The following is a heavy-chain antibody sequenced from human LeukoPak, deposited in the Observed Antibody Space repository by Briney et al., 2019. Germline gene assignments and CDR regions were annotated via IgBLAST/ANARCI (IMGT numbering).Heavy chain of an antibody. Sequence: ASVKVSCKASGYTFTSYGISWVRQAPGQGLEWMGWISAYNANTNYAQKLQGRVTMTTDTSTSTAYMELRSLRSDDTAVYYCATGMGFGELLRWFDPWGQGTLVTVSS. V-gene: IGHV1-18*01. CDR3: ATGMGFGELLRWFDP. D-gene: IGHD3-10*01. CDR1: GYTFTSYG. CDR2: ISAYNANT. J-gene: IGHJ5*02.